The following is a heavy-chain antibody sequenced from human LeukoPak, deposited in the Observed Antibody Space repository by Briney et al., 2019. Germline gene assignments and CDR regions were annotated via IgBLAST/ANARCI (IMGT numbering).Heavy chain of an antibody. D-gene: IGHD3-10*01. CDR1: GFTFSSFA. CDR2: ISGGSDNT. CDR3: AKVRWFGELSPIDAFDI. V-gene: IGHV3-23*01. J-gene: IGHJ3*02. Sequence: GGSLRLSCAASGFTFSSFAMSWVRQAPGKGLDWVSAISGGSDNTYYADSVKGRFTISRDNSKNTLYLQMNSLRAEDTAVYYCAKVRWFGELSPIDAFDIWGQGTMVTVSS.